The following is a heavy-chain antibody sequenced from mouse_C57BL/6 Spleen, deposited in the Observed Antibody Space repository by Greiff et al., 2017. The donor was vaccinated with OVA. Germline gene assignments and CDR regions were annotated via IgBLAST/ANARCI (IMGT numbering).Heavy chain of an antibody. CDR1: GYTFTSYW. Sequence: QVQLQQPGAELVKPGASVKLSCKASGYTFTSYWMHWVKQRPGQGLEWIGMIHPNSGSTNYNEKFKSKATLTVDKSSSTAYMQLSSLTSEDSAVYYCARSASYSNYHDYWGQGTTLTVSS. V-gene: IGHV1-64*01. CDR3: ARSASYSNYHDY. D-gene: IGHD2-5*01. J-gene: IGHJ2*01. CDR2: IHPNSGST.